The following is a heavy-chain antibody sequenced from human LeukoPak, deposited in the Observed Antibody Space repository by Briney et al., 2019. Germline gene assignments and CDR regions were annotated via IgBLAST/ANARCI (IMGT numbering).Heavy chain of an antibody. CDR1: GFTFSSYW. CDR3: ARPYGIGWSGLEH. D-gene: IGHD6-19*01. J-gene: IGHJ4*02. V-gene: IGHV3-7*01. Sequence: GGSLRLSCTVSGFTFSSYWMSWVRQAPGKGLEWVANIKPDGSAQYYADSVRGRFTISRDSAKNSVFLQMNSLRAEDTAVYHCARPYGIGWSGLEHWGRGTLVTVSS. CDR2: IKPDGSAQ.